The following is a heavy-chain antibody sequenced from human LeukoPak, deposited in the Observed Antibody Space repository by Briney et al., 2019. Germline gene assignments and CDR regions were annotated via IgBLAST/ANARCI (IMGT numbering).Heavy chain of an antibody. D-gene: IGHD3-22*01. CDR3: AKRGVVIRVILVGFHKEAYYFDS. Sequence: GGSLRLSCVASGFTFSSYEMNWVRQAPGKGLEWISYITRSGTTIYYADSVQGRFTISRDNPKNTLYLQMSSLRAEDTAVYFCAKRGVVIRVILVGFHKEAYYFDSWGQGALVTVSS. CDR1: GFTFSSYE. V-gene: IGHV3-48*03. J-gene: IGHJ4*02. CDR2: ITRSGTTI.